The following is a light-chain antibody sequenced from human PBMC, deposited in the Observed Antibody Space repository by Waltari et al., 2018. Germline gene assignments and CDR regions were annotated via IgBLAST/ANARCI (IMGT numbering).Light chain of an antibody. J-gene: IGKJ1*01. V-gene: IGKV3-11*01. CDR3: QQRSNWPRT. Sequence: EIVLTQSPATLSLSPGERATLSCRASQSVSRYFAWYQQMTGQAPRLLIHSASNRATGIPARFSGSGSGTDFTLTISSLEPEDFAVYYCQQRSNWPRTFGQWTKVEIK. CDR2: SAS. CDR1: QSVSRY.